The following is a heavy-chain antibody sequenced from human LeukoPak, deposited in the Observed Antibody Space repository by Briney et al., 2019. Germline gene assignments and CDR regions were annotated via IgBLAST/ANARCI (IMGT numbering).Heavy chain of an antibody. J-gene: IGHJ4*02. V-gene: IGHV3-30-3*02. CDR3: AKSGSGAVAGSFDY. D-gene: IGHD6-19*01. Sequence: HPETSLRLSCAASGFTFSINTMHWVRQAPGKGLEWVAFISNDGSTIYYADSVRGRFSISRDNSKNTLYLQMNSLRAEDTAVYYCAKSGSGAVAGSFDYWGQGTLVTVSS. CDR2: ISNDGSTI. CDR1: GFTFSINT.